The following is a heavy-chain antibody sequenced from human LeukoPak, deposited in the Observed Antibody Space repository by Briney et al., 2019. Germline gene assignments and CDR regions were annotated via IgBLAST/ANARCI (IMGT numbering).Heavy chain of an antibody. CDR1: GGSISSHY. CDR2: IYYSGST. CDR3: ARVLWFREFNWFDP. D-gene: IGHD3-10*01. J-gene: IGHJ5*02. V-gene: IGHV4-59*11. Sequence: SETLSLTCTVSGGSISSHYWSWIRQPPGKGLEWIGYIYYSGSTNYNPSLKSRVTISVDTSKNQFSLKLSSVTAADTAVYYCARVLWFREFNWFDPWGQGTLVTVSS.